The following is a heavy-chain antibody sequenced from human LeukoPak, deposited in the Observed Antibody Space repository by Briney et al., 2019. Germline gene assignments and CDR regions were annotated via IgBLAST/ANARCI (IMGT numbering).Heavy chain of an antibody. Sequence: GGSLRLSCASSGFTFSTYGMHWVRQAPGKGLEWVAVISYDGSNKYYADSVKGRFTISRDNSKNTLYLQMNSLRAEDTAVYYCAREYSSSPARYYYYYTDVWGKGTTVTVSS. CDR2: ISYDGSNK. D-gene: IGHD6-13*01. CDR3: AREYSSSPARYYYYYTDV. J-gene: IGHJ6*03. V-gene: IGHV3-30*19. CDR1: GFTFSTYG.